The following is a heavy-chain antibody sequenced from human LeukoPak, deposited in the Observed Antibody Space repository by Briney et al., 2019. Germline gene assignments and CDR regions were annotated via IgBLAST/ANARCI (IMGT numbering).Heavy chain of an antibody. V-gene: IGHV3-30-3*01. CDR2: ISYDGSNK. J-gene: IGHJ6*02. Sequence: GGSLRLSCAASGFTFRSYAMHWVRQAPGKGLEWVAVISYDGSNKYYADSVKGRFTISRDNSKNTLYLQMNSLRAEDTAVYYCARDHGMDVWGQGTTVTVSS. CDR3: ARDHGMDV. CDR1: GFTFRSYA.